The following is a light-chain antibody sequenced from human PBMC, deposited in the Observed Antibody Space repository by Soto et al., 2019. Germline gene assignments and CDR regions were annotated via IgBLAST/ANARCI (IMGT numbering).Light chain of an antibody. CDR2: DVS. CDR1: SSDVGGYNY. CDR3: CSYAGGSYV. Sequence: QSALTQPRSVSGSPGQSVAISCTGTSSDVGGYNYVSWYQQHPGKAPKLMIYDVSKRPSGVPDRFSGSKSGNTASLTISGLQAEDEADYYCCSYAGGSYVFGTGTNVTVL. V-gene: IGLV2-11*01. J-gene: IGLJ1*01.